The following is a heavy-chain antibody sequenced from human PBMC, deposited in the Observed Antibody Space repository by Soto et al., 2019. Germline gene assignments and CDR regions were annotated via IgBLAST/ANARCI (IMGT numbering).Heavy chain of an antibody. J-gene: IGHJ6*02. Sequence: EVQLVESGGGLVKPGGSLRLSCAASGFTFSNAWMNWVRQAPGKGLEWVGRIKSKTDGGTTDYAAPVKGRFTISRDDSKNTLYLQMNRLKTEATAVYYCPTGGGVVVPGGMDVWGQGTTVTVSS. CDR2: IKSKTDGGTT. V-gene: IGHV3-15*07. CDR1: GFTFSNAW. CDR3: PTGGGVVVPGGMDV. D-gene: IGHD3-22*01.